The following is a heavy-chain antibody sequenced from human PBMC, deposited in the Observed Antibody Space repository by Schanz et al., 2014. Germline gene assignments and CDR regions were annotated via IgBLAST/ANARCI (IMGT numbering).Heavy chain of an antibody. CDR1: GYTFTSYG. V-gene: IGHV1-18*01. D-gene: IGHD6-13*01. CDR3: ARDGVDAAAGGNY. J-gene: IGHJ4*02. Sequence: QVQLVQSGAEVKKPGASVKVSCKASGYTFTSYGINWVRQAPGQGLEWMGRVIPILGVTHYAQKFQGRVTMTRDTSTSTVYMELSSLRSEDTAVYYCARDGVDAAAGGNYWGQGTLVTVSS. CDR2: VIPILGVT.